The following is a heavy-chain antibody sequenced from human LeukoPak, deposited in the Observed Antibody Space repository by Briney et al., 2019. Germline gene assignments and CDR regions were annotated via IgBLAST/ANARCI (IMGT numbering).Heavy chain of an antibody. CDR3: ATYLYYDRSGGDL. J-gene: IGHJ2*01. CDR1: GFSFSTYS. D-gene: IGHD3-22*01. Sequence: PGESLRLSCAASGFSFSTYSMNWVRQAPGKGLEWVSSISSRSGYIYYADSVKGRFTISRANAKNSLYLQMHSLGAEDTAVYYCATYLYYDRSGGDLWGRGTLVTVSS. V-gene: IGHV3-21*01. CDR2: ISSRSGYI.